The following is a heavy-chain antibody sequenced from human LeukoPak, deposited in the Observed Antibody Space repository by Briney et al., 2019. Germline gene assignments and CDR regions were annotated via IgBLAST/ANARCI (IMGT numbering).Heavy chain of an antibody. Sequence: GASVKVSCKASGGTFSSYAISWVRQAPGQGLEWMGRIIPILGIANYAQKFQGRVTVTADKSTSTAYMELSSLRSEDTAVYYCARGVVVTAPEYYYYYGMDVWGQGTTVTVSS. CDR1: GGTFSSYA. CDR3: ARGVVVTAPEYYYYYGMDV. CDR2: IIPILGIA. J-gene: IGHJ6*02. D-gene: IGHD2-21*02. V-gene: IGHV1-69*04.